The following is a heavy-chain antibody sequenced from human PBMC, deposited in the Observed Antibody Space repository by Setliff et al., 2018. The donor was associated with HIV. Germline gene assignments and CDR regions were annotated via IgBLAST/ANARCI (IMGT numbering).Heavy chain of an antibody. CDR3: ARGPDSGGERPFDI. CDR1: GYAFTSYY. CDR2: INPSGGST. Sequence: ASVKVSCKTSGYAFTSYYMHWVRRAPGQGLEWMGVINPSGGSTNYAQKFQGRVTITTDESTSTAYMELSSLRSEDTAVYYCARGPDSGGERPFDIWGQGTMVTVSS. V-gene: IGHV1-46*01. D-gene: IGHD5-12*01. J-gene: IGHJ3*02.